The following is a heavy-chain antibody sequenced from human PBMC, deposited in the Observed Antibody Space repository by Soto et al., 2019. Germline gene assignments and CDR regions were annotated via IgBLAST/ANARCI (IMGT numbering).Heavy chain of an antibody. V-gene: IGHV1-2*02. CDR2: INPNTGGT. D-gene: IGHD6-6*01. CDR1: GYTFTGYY. J-gene: IGHJ4*02. Sequence: QVQLVQSGAEVKKPGASVKVSCKASGYTFTGYYLHWVRQAPGQGLEYMGWINPNTGGTKYTQKFQGRVTMTRDTSTSTAYMEVSSLSSDDTAVFYCARSLSTIGARPDYWGQGTLVTVSS. CDR3: ARSLSTIGARPDY.